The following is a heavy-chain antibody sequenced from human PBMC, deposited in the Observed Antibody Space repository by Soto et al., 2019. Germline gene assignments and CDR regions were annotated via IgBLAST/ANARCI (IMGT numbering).Heavy chain of an antibody. Sequence: SETLSLTCAVYGGSFSGYYWSWIRQPPGKGLEWIGEINHSGSTNYNPSLKSRVTISVDTSKNQFSLKLSSVTAADTAVYYCARGVGIDYYYYYMDVWGKGTTVTVSS. V-gene: IGHV4-34*01. CDR1: GGSFSGYY. J-gene: IGHJ6*03. CDR3: ARGVGIDYYYYYMDV. D-gene: IGHD3-10*01. CDR2: INHSGST.